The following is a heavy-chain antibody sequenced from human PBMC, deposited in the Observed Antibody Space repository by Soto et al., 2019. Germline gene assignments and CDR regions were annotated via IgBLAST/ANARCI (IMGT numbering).Heavy chain of an antibody. CDR3: ARDPIVATSAFDY. D-gene: IGHD5-12*01. CDR1: GGSISIGDYY. V-gene: IGHV4-30-4*01. J-gene: IGHJ4*02. Sequence: SETLSLTCTVSGGSISIGDYYWSCIRQPPGKGLEWIGYIYYSGSTYYNPSLKSRVTISVGTSKNQFSLKLSSVTAADTAVYYCARDPIVATSAFDYWGQGTLVTVSS. CDR2: IYYSGST.